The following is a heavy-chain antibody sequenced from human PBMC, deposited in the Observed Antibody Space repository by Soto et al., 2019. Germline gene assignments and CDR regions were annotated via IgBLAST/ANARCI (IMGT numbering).Heavy chain of an antibody. CDR2: IKQDGSEK. D-gene: IGHD3-10*01. CDR1: GFTFSSYW. Sequence: PGGSLRLSCAASGFTFSSYWMSWVRQAPGKGLEWVANIKQDGSEKYYVDSVKGRFTISRDNAKNSLYLQMNSLRAEDTAVYYCANLYGSGNFGLRSVGMDVWGQGTTVTVSS. CDR3: ANLYGSGNFGLRSVGMDV. V-gene: IGHV3-7*02. J-gene: IGHJ6*02.